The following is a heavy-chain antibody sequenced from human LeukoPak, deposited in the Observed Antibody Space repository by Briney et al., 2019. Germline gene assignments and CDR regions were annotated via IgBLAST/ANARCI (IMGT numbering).Heavy chain of an antibody. CDR1: GFTFSSYA. V-gene: IGHV3-23*01. J-gene: IGHJ4*02. CDR3: AKGTVVVITTPSPIDY. Sequence: GGPLRLSCAASGFTFSSYAMSWVRQAPGKGLEWVSAISGSGGSTYYADSVKGRFTISRDNSKNTLYLQMNSLRAEDTAVYYCAKGTVVVITTPSPIDYWGQGTLVTVSS. CDR2: ISGSGGST. D-gene: IGHD3-22*01.